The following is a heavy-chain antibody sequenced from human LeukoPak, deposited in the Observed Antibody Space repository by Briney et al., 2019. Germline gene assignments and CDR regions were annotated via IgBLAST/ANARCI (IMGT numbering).Heavy chain of an antibody. CDR2: IYSGGSA. Sequence: PGGSLRLSCAASGFTVSSYYMSWVRQAPGKGLDWVSVIYSGGSAYYADSVKGRFTISRDNSKNTLYLQINSLRAEDTAVYCCARDLGRGYSNYWGQGTLVTVSS. CDR1: GFTVSSYY. CDR3: ARDLGRGYSNY. J-gene: IGHJ4*02. D-gene: IGHD3-16*01. V-gene: IGHV3-66*01.